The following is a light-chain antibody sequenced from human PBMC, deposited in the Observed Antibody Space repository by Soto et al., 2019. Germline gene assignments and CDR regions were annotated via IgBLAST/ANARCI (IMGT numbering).Light chain of an antibody. V-gene: IGKV4-1*01. J-gene: IGKJ1*01. CDR2: WAS. Sequence: DIVMTQSPDSLAVSLGERATIKCKSSQSILYSSNNKRYVAWYQQKPGQSPKLLIYWASTRESGVPDRFSGSGSGTDFTLTISSLQAEDVAVYFCQQYYSTPWTFGQGTKVDIK. CDR1: QSILYSSNNKRY. CDR3: QQYYSTPWT.